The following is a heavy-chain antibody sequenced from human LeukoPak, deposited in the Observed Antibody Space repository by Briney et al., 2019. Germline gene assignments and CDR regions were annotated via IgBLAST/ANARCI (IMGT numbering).Heavy chain of an antibody. Sequence: PSETLSLTCTVSGGSISSSSYYWGWIRQPPGKELEWIGSIFYSGSAYYNPSLKSRVTISIDTSKNQFSLKLNSVTAADTAVYYCAKQSATSSVNDYWGQGTLVTVSS. J-gene: IGHJ4*02. V-gene: IGHV4-39*01. CDR3: AKQSATSSVNDY. CDR1: GGSISSSSYY. D-gene: IGHD4-17*01. CDR2: IFYSGSA.